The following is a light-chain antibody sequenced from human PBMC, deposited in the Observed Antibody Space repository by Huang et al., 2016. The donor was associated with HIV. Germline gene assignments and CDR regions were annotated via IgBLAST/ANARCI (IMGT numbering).Light chain of an antibody. V-gene: IGKV1-33*01. Sequence: DIQMTQSPSSLSASVGDRVTITCQASQDISNYLNWYQQKPGKAPKLLIYDASNLETGVPSRVSASGSGTDFTFTSSSLQPEDTATYYCQQYNNLPTFGQGTKLEIK. CDR3: QQYNNLPT. CDR1: QDISNY. J-gene: IGKJ2*01. CDR2: DAS.